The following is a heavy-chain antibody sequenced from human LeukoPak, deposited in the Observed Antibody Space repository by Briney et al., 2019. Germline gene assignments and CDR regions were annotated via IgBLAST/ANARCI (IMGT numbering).Heavy chain of an antibody. V-gene: IGHV4-34*01. CDR3: ARTSGFFDSSGFYQQNPYYFQY. J-gene: IGHJ4*02. Sequence: SETLSLTCAASGDSFIGYFWTWIRQAPGKGLEWIGDINHSGRTNYNPSLPRRVSISVDTSKNQFSLNVTSVTGADTAVYYCARTSGFFDSSGFYQQNPYYFQYWGQGVLVTVSS. CDR2: INHSGRT. CDR1: GDSFIGYF. D-gene: IGHD3-22*01.